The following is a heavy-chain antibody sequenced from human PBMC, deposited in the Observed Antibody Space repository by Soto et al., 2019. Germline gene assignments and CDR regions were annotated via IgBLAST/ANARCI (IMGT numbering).Heavy chain of an antibody. Sequence: PSETLSLTCTVSGGSISSYYWSWIRQPPGKGLEWIGYIYYSGSTNYNPSLKSRVTISVDTSKNQFSLKLSSVTAADTAVYYCARQFSSVGFDFWGQGTLVTVSS. CDR2: IYYSGST. J-gene: IGHJ4*02. D-gene: IGHD3-16*01. CDR3: ARQFSSVGFDF. V-gene: IGHV4-59*08. CDR1: GGSISSYY.